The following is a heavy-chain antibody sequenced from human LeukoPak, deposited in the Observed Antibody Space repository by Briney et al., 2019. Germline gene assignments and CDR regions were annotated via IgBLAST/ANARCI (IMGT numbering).Heavy chain of an antibody. Sequence: PGGSLRLSCAASGFTVSSNYMSWVRQAPGKGLEWVSYISSSSSTIYYADSVKGRFTISRDNAKNSLYLQMNSLRAEDTAVYYCARFLYDSKPLWGQGTLVTVSS. CDR1: GFTVSSNY. CDR2: ISSSSSTI. D-gene: IGHD3-22*01. J-gene: IGHJ4*02. CDR3: ARFLYDSKPL. V-gene: IGHV3-48*01.